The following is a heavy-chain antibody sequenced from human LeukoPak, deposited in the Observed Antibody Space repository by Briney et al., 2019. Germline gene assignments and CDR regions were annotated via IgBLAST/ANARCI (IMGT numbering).Heavy chain of an antibody. CDR3: ARDTGWFDP. J-gene: IGHJ5*02. Sequence: SETLSLTCTVSGGSISSYYWSWLRQPAGKGLEWIGGIYSSGSTNYNPPLKSRVTMSLDTSKKQFSLKLSSVTAADTAVYYCARDTGWFDPWGQGTLVTVSS. CDR1: GGSISSYY. D-gene: IGHD1-14*01. V-gene: IGHV4-4*07. CDR2: IYSSGST.